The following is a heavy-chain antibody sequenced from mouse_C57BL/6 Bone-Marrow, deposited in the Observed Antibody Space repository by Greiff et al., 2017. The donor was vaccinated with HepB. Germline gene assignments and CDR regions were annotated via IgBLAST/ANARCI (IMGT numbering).Heavy chain of an antibody. CDR2: ISDGGSYT. D-gene: IGHD2-4*01. CDR3: ARDYDYDDAMDY. V-gene: IGHV5-4*01. Sequence: DVKLVESGGGLVKPGGSLKLSCAASGFTFSSYAMSWVRQTAEKRLEWVATISDGGSYTYYPDNVKGRFTISRDNAKNNLYLQMSHLKSEDTAMYYCARDYDYDDAMDYWGQGTSVTVSS. J-gene: IGHJ4*01. CDR1: GFTFSSYA.